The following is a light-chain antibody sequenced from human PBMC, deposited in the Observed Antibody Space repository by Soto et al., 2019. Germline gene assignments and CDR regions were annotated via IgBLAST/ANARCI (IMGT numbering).Light chain of an antibody. V-gene: IGKV3-20*01. J-gene: IGKJ2*01. CDR1: QSVNGNY. CDR3: QQYGSSFRYT. Sequence: EIVLTQSPGTLSLSPGERATLSCRASQSVNGNYLTWYQQKPGQAPRLLIYGASTRATGTPDRFSGSGSGTVFTLTISSLEPEDFAVYYCQQYGSSFRYTFGQGTKLEIK. CDR2: GAS.